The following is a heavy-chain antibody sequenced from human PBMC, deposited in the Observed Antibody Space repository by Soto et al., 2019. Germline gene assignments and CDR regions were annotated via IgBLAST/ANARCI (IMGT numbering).Heavy chain of an antibody. CDR3: VRRHVSATGIDWFDP. CDR1: GYTFTSYG. J-gene: IGHJ5*02. D-gene: IGHD6-13*01. V-gene: IGHV1-3*01. Sequence: ASVKVSCKASGYTFTSYGIHWVRQAPGQRLEWMGWINAANGDTKYSPKFQGRVTITRDTSASTAYMELSSLRSEDTAVYYCVRRHVSATGIDWFDPWGQGTLVTVFS. CDR2: INAANGDT.